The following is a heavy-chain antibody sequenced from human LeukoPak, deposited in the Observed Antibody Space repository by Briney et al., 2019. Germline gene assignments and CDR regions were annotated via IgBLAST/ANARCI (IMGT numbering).Heavy chain of an antibody. CDR1: GYTLTVLS. V-gene: IGHV1-24*01. J-gene: IGHJ3*02. D-gene: IGHD2-2*01. CDR2: LDPEGGET. CDR3: ATGRDIVVVPAAPTGNAFDS. Sequence: ASVKLSRKVSGYTLTVLSVLWVRHAPGKGLEWVGGLDPEGGETIYAQKFQGRVTMTEDTSTDTAYMELSSLRSEDTAVYYCATGRDIVVVPAAPTGNAFDSWGQGTMVTVSS.